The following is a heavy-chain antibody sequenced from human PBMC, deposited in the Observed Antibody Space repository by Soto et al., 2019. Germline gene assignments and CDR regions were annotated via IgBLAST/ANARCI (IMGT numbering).Heavy chain of an antibody. CDR1: GYSFTSYW. Sequence: GESLKICCKGSGYSFTSYWISWVRQMPGKGREWMGRIDPSDSYTNYSPSFQGHVTISADKSISTAYLQWSSLKASDTAMYYCARRVVTASRGYYYYGMDVWGQGTTVTVSS. CDR2: IDPSDSYT. J-gene: IGHJ6*02. CDR3: ARRVVTASRGYYYYGMDV. D-gene: IGHD2-15*01. V-gene: IGHV5-10-1*01.